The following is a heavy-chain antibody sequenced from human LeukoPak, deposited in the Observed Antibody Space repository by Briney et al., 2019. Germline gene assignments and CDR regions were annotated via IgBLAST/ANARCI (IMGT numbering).Heavy chain of an antibody. CDR1: GYTFTGYY. V-gene: IGHV1-2*02. CDR2: INPNSGGT. D-gene: IGHD5-24*01. J-gene: IGHJ5*02. CDR3: AREWGRDGWFDT. Sequence: ASVKVSCKASGYTFTGYYMHWVRQGPGQGLERMGWINPNSGGTNYAQKFQGRVTMTRDTSISTAYMELSRLRSDDTAVYYCAREWGRDGWFDTWGQGTLVTVSS.